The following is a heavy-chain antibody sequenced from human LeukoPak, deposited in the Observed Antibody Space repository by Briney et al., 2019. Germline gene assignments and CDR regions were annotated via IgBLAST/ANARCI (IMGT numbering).Heavy chain of an antibody. CDR3: ARVLEPLTGYYRDYYYYMDV. CDR1: GYTFTSYD. V-gene: IGHV1-8*01. Sequence: GASVKVSCKASGYTFTSYDINWVRQATGQGLEWMGWMNPNSGNTGYAQKFQGRVTMTRNTSISTAYMELSSLRSEDTAVYYCARVLEPLTGYYRDYYYYMDVWGKGTTVTISS. CDR2: MNPNSGNT. J-gene: IGHJ6*03. D-gene: IGHD3-9*01.